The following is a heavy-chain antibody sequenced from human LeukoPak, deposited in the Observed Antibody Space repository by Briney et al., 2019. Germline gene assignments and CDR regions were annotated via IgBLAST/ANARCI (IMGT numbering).Heavy chain of an antibody. CDR2: IYYSGST. CDR1: GGSISSYY. CDR3: ARSYCSSTSCYAYYYCGMDV. V-gene: IGHV4-59*08. Sequence: SETLSLTCTVSGGSISSYYWSWIRQPPGKGLEWIGYIYYSGSTNYNPSLKSRVTISVDTSKNQFSLKLSSVTAADTAVYYCARSYCSSTSCYAYYYCGMDVWGQGTTVTISS. D-gene: IGHD2-2*01. J-gene: IGHJ6*02.